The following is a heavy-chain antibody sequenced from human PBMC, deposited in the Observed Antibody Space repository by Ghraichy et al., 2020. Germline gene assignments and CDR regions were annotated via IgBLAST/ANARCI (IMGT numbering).Heavy chain of an antibody. D-gene: IGHD4-17*01. J-gene: IGHJ4*02. CDR1: GSTVSSY. CDR3: ASTDLGDYIYRS. CDR2: IYSGGST. V-gene: IGHV3-53*01. Sequence: GGSLRLSCAASGSTVSSYMTWVRQAPGEGLEWVSVIYSGGSTYYAASVKGRSTISRDNSKNTVHLQMISLRAEDTAVYYCASTDLGDYIYRSWGQGTLVTVAS.